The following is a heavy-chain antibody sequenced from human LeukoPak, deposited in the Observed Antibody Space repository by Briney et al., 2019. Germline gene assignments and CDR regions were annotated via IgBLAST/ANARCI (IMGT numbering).Heavy chain of an antibody. J-gene: IGHJ3*01. Sequence: GGSLRLSCASSGFTFSHYHMHWVRQAPGKGLEWVAVISSDGSYKDFPDSVKGRFTVSRDNSKNTLFLQMDSLRPVDTALYFCAKASTIYYDILTGFGDSFDVWGQGTRVTVSS. CDR1: GFTFSHYH. CDR2: ISSDGSYK. V-gene: IGHV3-30*18. D-gene: IGHD3-9*01. CDR3: AKASTIYYDILTGFGDSFDV.